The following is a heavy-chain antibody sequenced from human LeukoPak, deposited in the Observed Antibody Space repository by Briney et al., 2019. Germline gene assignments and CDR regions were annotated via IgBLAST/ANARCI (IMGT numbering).Heavy chain of an antibody. CDR3: AREYGDFDY. CDR1: GGSISNSY. V-gene: IGHV4-4*07. D-gene: IGHD4/OR15-4a*01. Sequence: SETLSLTCSVSGGSISNSYWSWIRQPAGKGLEWIGRIHASRSTNYNSSLKGRVTMSIDTSKNQFSLKLKSVTAADTAICFCAREYGDFDYWGRGTLVAVSS. J-gene: IGHJ4*02. CDR2: IHASRST.